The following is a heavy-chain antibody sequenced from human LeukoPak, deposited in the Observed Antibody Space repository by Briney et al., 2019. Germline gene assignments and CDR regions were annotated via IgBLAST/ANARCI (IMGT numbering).Heavy chain of an antibody. J-gene: IGHJ6*04. V-gene: IGHV3-21*05. CDR3: ARAPPWFGESQADV. CDR1: GFTFSSFR. CDR2: IASSSSSM. D-gene: IGHD3-10*01. Sequence: GGSLRLSCAASGFTFSSFRMNWVRQAPGKGLEWISYIASSSSSMYYADSVKGRFTISRDNAKNSLYLHMNSLRAEDTAVYYCARAPPWFGESQADVWGKGTTVTVSS.